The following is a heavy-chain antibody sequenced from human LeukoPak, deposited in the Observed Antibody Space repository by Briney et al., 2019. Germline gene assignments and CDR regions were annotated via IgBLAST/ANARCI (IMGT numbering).Heavy chain of an antibody. J-gene: IGHJ4*02. Sequence: APVKVSCKTSVFSFTRYYLQWGRQAPGHELEWRGRSNPDSGGTNYTQKCQGRVTTTRHTTINTPHLARKRLRSDDTTPYYSEIEGRGDAYSDYWGQGTLVIVSS. CDR3: EIEGRGDAYSDY. CDR2: SNPDSGGT. V-gene: IGHV1-2*06. CDR1: VFSFTRYY. D-gene: IGHD5-24*01.